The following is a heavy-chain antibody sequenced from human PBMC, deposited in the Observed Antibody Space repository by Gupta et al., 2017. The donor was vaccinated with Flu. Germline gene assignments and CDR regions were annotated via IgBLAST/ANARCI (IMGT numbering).Heavy chain of an antibody. Sequence: EVQLVESGGGLVQPGGSLRLSCAASGFTFSSYWLHWVRQAPGKGLVWVSRSKRDESSASYADSVKGRCTISRDNAKNTLYLQMNSLRAEDTAVYYCARDGAGDCSGGSCYSWFDPWGQGTLVTVSS. V-gene: IGHV3-74*01. D-gene: IGHD2-15*01. J-gene: IGHJ5*02. CDR1: GFTFSSYW. CDR3: ARDGAGDCSGGSCYSWFDP. CDR2: SKRDESSA.